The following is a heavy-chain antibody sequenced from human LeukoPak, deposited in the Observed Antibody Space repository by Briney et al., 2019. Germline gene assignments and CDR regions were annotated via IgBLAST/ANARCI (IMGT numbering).Heavy chain of an antibody. D-gene: IGHD6-19*01. CDR1: GFTFSRKT. Sequence: GSLRLSCAASGFTFSRKTKNWVRQAPGKGLEWVSYISSDSGTIYYADSVRGRFTISRDNAKNSLYLQMNSLRDEDMAVYYCARDNGMTSGWYAGRIDYYYGIDVWGQGTTGTVSS. CDR3: ARDNGMTSGWYAGRIDYYYGIDV. V-gene: IGHV3-48*02. CDR2: ISSDSGTI. J-gene: IGHJ6*02.